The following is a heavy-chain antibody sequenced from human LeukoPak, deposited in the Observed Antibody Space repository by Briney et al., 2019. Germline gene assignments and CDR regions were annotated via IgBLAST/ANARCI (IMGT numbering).Heavy chain of an antibody. J-gene: IGHJ4*02. CDR2: INHSGST. D-gene: IGHD6-19*01. CDR1: GGSFSGYY. CDR3: ANLLGYSSGWYFDY. Sequence: SETLSLTCAVYGGSFSGYYWSWIRQPPGKGLEWIGEINHSGSTNYNPSLKSRVTISVDTSKNQFSLKLSSVTAADTAVYYCANLLGYSSGWYFDYWGQGTLVTVSS. V-gene: IGHV4-34*01.